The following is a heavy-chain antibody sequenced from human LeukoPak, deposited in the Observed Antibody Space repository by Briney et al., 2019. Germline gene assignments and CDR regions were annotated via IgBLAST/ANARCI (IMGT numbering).Heavy chain of an antibody. CDR3: ARLGTYWSNYYFEY. V-gene: IGHV5-51*01. J-gene: IGHJ4*02. CDR1: GYIFTNYW. D-gene: IGHD3-10*01. Sequence: GESLKISCKGSGYIFTNYWIGWVRHLPGKGLEWMGIIYGGDSETRYSPSFQGQVTISADKSINTAYLQWSSLRASDTAMYYCARLGTYWSNYYFEYWGQGTLVTVSS. CDR2: IYGGDSET.